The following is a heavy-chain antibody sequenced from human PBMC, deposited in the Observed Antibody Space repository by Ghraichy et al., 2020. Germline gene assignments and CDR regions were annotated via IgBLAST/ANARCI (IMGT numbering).Heavy chain of an antibody. J-gene: IGHJ6*02. CDR3: AKDGDFYRGDMDV. CDR2: ITVSGDST. CDR1: GFTFSSYA. D-gene: IGHD5-12*01. V-gene: IGHV3-23*01. Sequence: GGSRRLSCAASGFTFSSYAMSWVRQAPGKGLEWVSTITVSGDSTFYADSVKGRFTISRDNSKNTLYLQMNSLRTEDTAVFYCAKDGDFYRGDMDVWGQGTTVTVSS.